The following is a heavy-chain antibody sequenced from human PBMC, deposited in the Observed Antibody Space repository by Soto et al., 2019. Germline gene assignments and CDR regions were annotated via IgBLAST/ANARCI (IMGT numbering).Heavy chain of an antibody. V-gene: IGHV3-30-3*01. CDR2: ISYDGSNK. Sequence: QVQLVESGGGVVQPGRSLRLFCAASGFTFSSYAMHWVRQAPGKGLEWVAVISYDGSNKYYADSVKGRFTISRDNSKNTLYLQMNSLRAEDTAVYYCARAYCSGGSCYTNYYYYYGMDVWGQGTTVTVSS. CDR3: ARAYCSGGSCYTNYYYYYGMDV. D-gene: IGHD2-15*01. J-gene: IGHJ6*02. CDR1: GFTFSSYA.